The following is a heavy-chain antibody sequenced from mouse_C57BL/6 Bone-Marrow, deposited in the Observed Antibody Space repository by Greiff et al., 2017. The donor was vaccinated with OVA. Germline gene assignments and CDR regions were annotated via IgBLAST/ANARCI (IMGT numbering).Heavy chain of an antibody. CDR2: ETGGT. V-gene: IGHV1-15*01. D-gene: IGHD2-1*01. Sequence: ETGGTAYNQKFKGKAILTADKSSSTAYMELRSLTSEDSAVYYCTNPPLYGNYPIWYFDVWGTGTTVTVSS. J-gene: IGHJ1*03. CDR3: TNPPLYGNYPIWYFDV.